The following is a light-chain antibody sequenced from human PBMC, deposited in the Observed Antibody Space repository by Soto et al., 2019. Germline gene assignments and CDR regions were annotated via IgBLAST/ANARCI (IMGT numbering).Light chain of an antibody. J-gene: IGKJ5*01. V-gene: IGKV3-15*01. CDR3: QQYNDWPPIT. Sequence: EIVMTQSPATLSVSPGERATLSCMASQSVSSNLAWYQQKPGQPPRLVIYGASTRATGVPARFSGSGSGTEFTLTISSLQSEDFAVYYCQQYNDWPPITCGQGTRLEIK. CDR1: QSVSSN. CDR2: GAS.